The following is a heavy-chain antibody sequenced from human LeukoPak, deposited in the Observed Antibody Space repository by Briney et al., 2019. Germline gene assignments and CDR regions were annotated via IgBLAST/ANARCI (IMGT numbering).Heavy chain of an antibody. J-gene: IGHJ2*01. V-gene: IGHV3-7*05. D-gene: IGHD2-2*01. CDR2: IKQDGSKK. CDR1: GFTFSSYW. CDR3: AAVGGCSSTSCYARYFDL. Sequence: GGSLRLSCAASGFTFSSYWMSWVRQAPGKGLEWVANIKQDGSKKYYVDSVKGRFTISRDNAKNSLYLQMNSLRAEDTAVYYCAAVGGCSSTSCYARYFDLWGRGTLVTVSS.